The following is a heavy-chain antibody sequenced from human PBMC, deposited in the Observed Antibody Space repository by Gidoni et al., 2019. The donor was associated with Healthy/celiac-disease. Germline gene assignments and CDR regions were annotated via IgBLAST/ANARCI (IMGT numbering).Heavy chain of an antibody. V-gene: IGHV3-9*01. CDR2: ISWNSGSI. J-gene: IGHJ4*02. D-gene: IGHD3-3*01. Sequence: EVQLVESGGGLVQPGRSLRLSCAASGFTFDDYAMHWVRQAPGKGLEWVSGISWNSGSIGYADSVKGRFTISRDNAKNSLYLQMNSLRAEDTALYYCAKGGPITIFGVAMPIDYWGQGTLVTVSS. CDR3: AKGGPITIFGVAMPIDY. CDR1: GFTFDDYA.